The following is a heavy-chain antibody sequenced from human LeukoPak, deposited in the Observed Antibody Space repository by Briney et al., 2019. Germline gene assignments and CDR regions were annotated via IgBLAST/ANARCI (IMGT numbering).Heavy chain of an antibody. CDR3: ARFNSLRIYYDSSGYYLEEDYYGTDV. Sequence: GASVKVSCKASGYTFTSYDINWVRQATGQGLEWMGWMNPNSGNTGYAQKFQGRVTMTRNTSISTAYMELSSLRSEDTAVYYCARFNSLRIYYDSSGYYLEEDYYGTDVWGQGTTVTVSS. V-gene: IGHV1-8*01. J-gene: IGHJ6*02. D-gene: IGHD3-22*01. CDR2: MNPNSGNT. CDR1: GYTFTSYD.